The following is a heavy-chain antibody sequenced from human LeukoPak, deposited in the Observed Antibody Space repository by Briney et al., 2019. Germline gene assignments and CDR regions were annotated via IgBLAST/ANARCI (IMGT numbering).Heavy chain of an antibody. D-gene: IGHD6-13*01. Sequence: GAPVKVSCKASGYTFTSYGISWVRQAPGQGLEWMGWISAYNGNTNYAQKLQGRVTMTTDSSTSTAYMELRSLRSDDTAVYYCARDLSRGVAAAGTSRRFDYWGQGTLVTVSS. CDR1: GYTFTSYG. J-gene: IGHJ4*02. V-gene: IGHV1-18*04. CDR2: ISAYNGNT. CDR3: ARDLSRGVAAAGTSRRFDY.